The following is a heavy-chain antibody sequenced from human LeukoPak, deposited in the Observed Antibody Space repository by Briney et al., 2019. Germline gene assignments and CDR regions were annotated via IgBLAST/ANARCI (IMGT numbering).Heavy chain of an antibody. D-gene: IGHD2/OR15-2a*01. CDR3: AGHHPRNTVDF. Sequence: SETLSLTCTVSGGSISSYYWSWIRQPPGKGLEWIGYIYYSGSTNYNPSLKSRVTMSVDTSKNQFSLKLSSVTAADTAVYYCAGHHPRNTVDFWGQGTLVTVSS. CDR1: GGSISSYY. CDR2: IYYSGST. V-gene: IGHV4-59*08. J-gene: IGHJ4*02.